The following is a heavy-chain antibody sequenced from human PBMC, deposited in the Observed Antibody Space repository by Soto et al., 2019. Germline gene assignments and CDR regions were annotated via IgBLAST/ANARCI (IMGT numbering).Heavy chain of an antibody. Sequence: QLQLQESGSGLVKPSQTLSLTCAVSGGSMRSGDYSWSWIRQPPGKGLEWIGYIYYSGNTYYNPSLKTRVTISVDRSKNQFSLKLSSVTGAETAVYYCARVAGNHYASVSLFDYWGQGILVTVSS. V-gene: IGHV4-30-2*01. CDR2: IYYSGNT. CDR3: ARVAGNHYASVSLFDY. CDR1: GGSMRSGDYS. D-gene: IGHD3-10*01. J-gene: IGHJ4*02.